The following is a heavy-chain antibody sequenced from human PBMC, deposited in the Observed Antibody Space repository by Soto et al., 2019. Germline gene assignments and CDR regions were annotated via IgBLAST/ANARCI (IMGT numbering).Heavy chain of an antibody. V-gene: IGHV1-46*03. CDR1: GYTFTSYY. D-gene: IGHD6-13*01. CDR3: ARDPCIAAAALCLPNYYYYMDV. Sequence: GASVKVSCKASGYTFTSYYMHWVRQAPGQGLEWMGIINPSGGSTSYAQKFQGRVTMTRDTSTSTVYMELSSLRSEDTAVYYCARDPCIAAAALCLPNYYYYMDVWGKGTTVTVSS. CDR2: INPSGGST. J-gene: IGHJ6*03.